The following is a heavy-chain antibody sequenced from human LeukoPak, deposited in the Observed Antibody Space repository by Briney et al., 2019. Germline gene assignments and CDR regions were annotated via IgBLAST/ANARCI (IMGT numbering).Heavy chain of an antibody. CDR1: GYTFTSYY. D-gene: IGHD5-24*01. CDR2: INPSGGST. V-gene: IGHV1-46*01. J-gene: IGHJ6*02. CDR3: ARDRLQLPLDV. Sequence: ASVKVSCKASGYTFTSYYMHWVRQAPGQGLEWMGIINPSGGSTSYAQKFQGRVAMTRDTSTSTVYMELSSLRSEDTTVYYCARDRLQLPLDVWGQGTTVTVSS.